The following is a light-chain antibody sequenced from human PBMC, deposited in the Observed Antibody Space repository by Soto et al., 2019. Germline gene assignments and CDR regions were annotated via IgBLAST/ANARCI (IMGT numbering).Light chain of an antibody. J-gene: IGKJ3*01. V-gene: IGKV3-20*01. CDR2: GAS. CDR1: QSVSSSY. CDR3: QPYGNSPRT. Sequence: EIVLTQSPGTLSLSPGERATLSCRASQSVSSSYLAWYQQKPGQAPRLLIYGASSRATGIPDRFSGSGSGTDFTLTISRLEPEDFAVYYCQPYGNSPRTFRPGTKVDIK.